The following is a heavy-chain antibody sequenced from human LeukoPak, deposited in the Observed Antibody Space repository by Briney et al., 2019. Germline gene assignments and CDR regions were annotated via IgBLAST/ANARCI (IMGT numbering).Heavy chain of an antibody. CDR1: GGTFSSYA. J-gene: IGHJ4*02. V-gene: IGHV1-69*06. D-gene: IGHD5-24*01. Sequence: GASVKVSCKASGGTFSSYAISWVRQAPGQGLEWMGGIIPIFGTANYAQKFQGRVTITADTSTSTAYMELRSLRSDDTAVYYCARDRDGYNGYTDWGQGTLVTVSS. CDR2: IIPIFGTA. CDR3: ARDRDGYNGYTD.